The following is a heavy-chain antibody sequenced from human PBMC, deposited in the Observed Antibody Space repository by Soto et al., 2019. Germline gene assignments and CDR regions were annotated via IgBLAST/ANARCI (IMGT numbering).Heavy chain of an antibody. D-gene: IGHD2-2*01. CDR2: IWHDGSGT. Sequence: QVKLVESGGGVVQPGRSLRLSCAASGFVFTTYGMHWVRQAPGKGLEWVGVIWHDGSGTYYADALKGRFTISRDNVKNSVSLQMNSLRAEDTAVYYCARGHCTSTNCYRQYYGMDVWGQGTTVTVSS. J-gene: IGHJ6*02. V-gene: IGHV3-33*01. CDR3: ARGHCTSTNCYRQYYGMDV. CDR1: GFVFTTYG.